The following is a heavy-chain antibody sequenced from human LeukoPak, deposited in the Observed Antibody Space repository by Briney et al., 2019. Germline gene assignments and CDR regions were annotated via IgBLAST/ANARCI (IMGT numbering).Heavy chain of an antibody. CDR1: GGSISSGGYY. CDR3: ARGGVLWFGEPYWYFDL. V-gene: IGHV4-30-2*01. Sequence: PSETLSLTCTVSGGSISSGGYYWSWIRQPPGKGLEWIGYIYHSGSSYYNPSLKSRVTISVDRSKNQFSLKLSSVTAADTAVYYCARGGVLWFGEPYWYFDLWGRGTLVTVSS. J-gene: IGHJ2*01. D-gene: IGHD3-10*01. CDR2: IYHSGSS.